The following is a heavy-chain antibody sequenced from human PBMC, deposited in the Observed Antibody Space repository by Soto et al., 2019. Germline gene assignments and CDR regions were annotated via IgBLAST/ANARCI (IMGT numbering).Heavy chain of an antibody. J-gene: IGHJ6*02. Sequence: QVQQVQSGAEVKPPGASVKVSCKASGYTFTGHYMHWVRQVSGRRLEFLGWLKPDNGGTYYAPKFQGRVTFTRDTSKTTAYMEMSGLQSDDTAVYFCARDLCPLGSGSPCPTFGMYLWGQGTTVAVSS. D-gene: IGHD3-10*01. CDR1: GYTFTGHY. CDR3: ARDLCPLGSGSPCPTFGMYL. CDR2: LKPDNGGT. V-gene: IGHV1-2*02.